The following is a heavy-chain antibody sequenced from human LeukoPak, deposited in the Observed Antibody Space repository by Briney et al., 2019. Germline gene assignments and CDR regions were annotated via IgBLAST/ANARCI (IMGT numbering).Heavy chain of an antibody. CDR1: GGTFSSYA. Sequence: ASVRVSCKASGGTFSSYAISWVRQAPGQGLEWMGGIIPIFGTANYAQKFQGRVTITADESTSTAYMELSSLRSEDTAVCYCARGDEYCSSTSCYSSLDYWGQGTLVTVSS. CDR3: ARGDEYCSSTSCYSSLDY. V-gene: IGHV1-69*13. J-gene: IGHJ4*02. CDR2: IIPIFGTA. D-gene: IGHD2-2*01.